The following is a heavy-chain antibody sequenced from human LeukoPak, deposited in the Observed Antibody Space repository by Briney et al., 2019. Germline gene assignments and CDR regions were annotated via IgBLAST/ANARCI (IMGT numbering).Heavy chain of an antibody. J-gene: IGHJ4*02. V-gene: IGHV3-53*01. CDR3: ARDGSYSSSWYFDY. Sequence: GGSLRLTCAASGFTVTSNYMNWVRQAPGKGLEWVSVIDRGGSKYYADSVKGRFTTSRDNSKNTLYLQMNSLRAEDTAVYYCARDGSYSSSWYFDYWGQGTLVTVSS. D-gene: IGHD6-13*01. CDR2: IDRGGSK. CDR1: GFTVTSNY.